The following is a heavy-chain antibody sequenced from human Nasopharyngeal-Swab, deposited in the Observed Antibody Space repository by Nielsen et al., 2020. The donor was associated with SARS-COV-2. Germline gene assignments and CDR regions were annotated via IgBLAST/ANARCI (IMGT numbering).Heavy chain of an antibody. D-gene: IGHD3-10*01. J-gene: IGHJ4*02. Sequence: GGSLRLSCEASGFTFGSYTMNWVRQAPGKGLEWVSTVNTGDDYTYYADSVKGRFTISRDNSKNTLYLQMNSLRTEDTAVYYCAKSGLSWSHYSYFDYWGQGTLVTVSS. CDR2: VNTGDDYT. CDR1: GFTFGSYT. V-gene: IGHV3-23*01. CDR3: AKSGLSWSHYSYFDY.